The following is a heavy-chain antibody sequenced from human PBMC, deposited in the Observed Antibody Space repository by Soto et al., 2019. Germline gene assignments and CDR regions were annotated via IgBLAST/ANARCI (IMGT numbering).Heavy chain of an antibody. CDR3: ARVAGSTDY. Sequence: ASVKVSCKASGYTFTTYDFNWVRQAPGQGLEWMGWLNPKSGNTGSAQKFQGRVTMTRDSSISTVYMELSSLSSDDTAIYYCARVAGSTDYWGQGTLVTVYS. V-gene: IGHV1-8*01. D-gene: IGHD1-26*01. CDR1: GYTFTTYD. J-gene: IGHJ4*02. CDR2: LNPKSGNT.